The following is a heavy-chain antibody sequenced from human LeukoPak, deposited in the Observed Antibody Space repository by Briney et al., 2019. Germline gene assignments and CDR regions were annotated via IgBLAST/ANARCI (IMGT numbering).Heavy chain of an antibody. CDR3: AREPSYSSSWYTTCDH. CDR1: GFTFTTYW. V-gene: IGHV3-7*01. CDR2: INQDGTEK. J-gene: IGHJ5*02. D-gene: IGHD6-13*01. Sequence: PGGSLRHFYGASGFTFTTYWMSWVRQLPGKGLEWVANINQDGTEKYYVDSVKGRFTISRDNAKKSLYLQINSLRAEDTAVYYCAREPSYSSSWYTTCDHWGQGILFTVSS.